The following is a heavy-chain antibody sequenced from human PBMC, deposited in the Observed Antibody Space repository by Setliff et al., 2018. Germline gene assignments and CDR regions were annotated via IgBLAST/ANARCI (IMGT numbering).Heavy chain of an antibody. D-gene: IGHD2-2*01. CDR3: ARVSLPAAIVRFDS. CDR1: GYNFKTYA. J-gene: IGHJ6*04. V-gene: IGHV1-18*01. CDR2: ISLYDGHT. Sequence: ASVKVSCKASGYNFKTYAISWVRQAPGQGLEWMGFISLYDGHTNYAQNFQGRLTVTTDTSTSTAYMELRSLRSDDAAVYYCARVSLPAAIVRFDSWGKGTTVTVSS.